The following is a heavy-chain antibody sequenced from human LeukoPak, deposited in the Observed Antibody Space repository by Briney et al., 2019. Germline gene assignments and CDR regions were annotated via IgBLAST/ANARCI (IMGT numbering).Heavy chain of an antibody. CDR1: GFTFSSYS. V-gene: IGHV3-48*02. Sequence: PGGSLRLSCAASGFTFSSYSMNWVRQAPGKGLEWVSYISSSSSTIYYADSVKGRFTISRDNAKNSLYLQMNSLRDEDTAVYYCGLALVSLQNIAAAGSTGAFDMWGQGTMVTVSS. D-gene: IGHD6-13*01. CDR2: ISSSSSTI. J-gene: IGHJ3*02. CDR3: GLALVSLQNIAAAGSTGAFDM.